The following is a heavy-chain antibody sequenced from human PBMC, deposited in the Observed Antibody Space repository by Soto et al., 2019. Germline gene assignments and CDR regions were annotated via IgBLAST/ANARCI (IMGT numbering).Heavy chain of an antibody. V-gene: IGHV4-34*01. Sequence: SETLSLTCAVYGGSFSGYYWSWIRQPPGKGLEWIGEINHSGSTNYNPSLKSRVTISVDTSKNQFSLKLGSVTAADTAVYYCARGHSLRGYSHGYVSWFDPWGQGTLVTVSS. CDR3: ARGHSLRGYSHGYVSWFDP. J-gene: IGHJ5*02. D-gene: IGHD5-18*01. CDR2: INHSGST. CDR1: GGSFSGYY.